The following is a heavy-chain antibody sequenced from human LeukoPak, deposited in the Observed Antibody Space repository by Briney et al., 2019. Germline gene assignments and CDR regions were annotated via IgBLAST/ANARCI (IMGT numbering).Heavy chain of an antibody. CDR2: IYYSGST. D-gene: IGHD4-17*01. CDR1: GGSISSYY. CDR3: ARHNMDYGWYFDL. V-gene: IGHV4-59*08. Sequence: ASETLSLTCTVSGGSISSYYWSWTRQPPGKGLEWIGYIYYSGSTNYNPSLKSRVTISVDTSKNQFSLKLSSVTAADTAVYYCARHNMDYGWYFDLWGRGTLVTVSS. J-gene: IGHJ2*01.